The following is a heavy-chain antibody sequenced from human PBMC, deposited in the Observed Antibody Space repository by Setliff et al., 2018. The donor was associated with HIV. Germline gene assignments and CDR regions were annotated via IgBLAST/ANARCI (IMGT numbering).Heavy chain of an antibody. D-gene: IGHD3-3*01. CDR3: ARVVEGSYQLSLYYYYYYYYMDV. V-gene: IGHV3-15*01. Sequence: PGGSLRLSCAASGFIFGNFWMSWVRQVPGKGLEWVVSVKTKADGGTTDYAASGKGRITISRDESKTTVYLQMNSLTTEDTAVYYCARVVEGSYQLSLYYYYYYYYMDVWGTGTPVTVSS. CDR1: GFIFGNFW. CDR2: VKTKADGGTT. J-gene: IGHJ6*03.